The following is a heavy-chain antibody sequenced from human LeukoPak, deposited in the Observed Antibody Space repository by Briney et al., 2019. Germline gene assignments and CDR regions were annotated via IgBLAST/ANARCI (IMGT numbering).Heavy chain of an antibody. CDR3: ARWYCSGGGCYSGANYYFDY. V-gene: IGHV3-21*01. CDR1: GFTFSSYS. D-gene: IGHD2-15*01. Sequence: GGPLRLSCAASGFTFSSYSMNWVRQAPGKGLEWVSSISSSSSYIYYADSVKGRFTFSRDNAKNSLYLQMNSLRAEDTAVYYCARWYCSGGGCYSGANYYFDYWGQGTLVTVSS. CDR2: ISSSSSYI. J-gene: IGHJ4*02.